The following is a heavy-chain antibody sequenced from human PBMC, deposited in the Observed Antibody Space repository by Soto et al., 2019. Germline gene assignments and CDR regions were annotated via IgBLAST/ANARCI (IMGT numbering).Heavy chain of an antibody. CDR1: GGSIGSYY. J-gene: IGHJ4*02. V-gene: IGHV4-59*08. D-gene: IGHD3-10*01. CDR2: IYYSGST. Sequence: SETLSLTCTVSGGSIGSYYWSWIRQPPGKGLKWIGYIYYSGSTNYNPSLKSRVTISVDMSKNQSSLKLNSMTAADTVVYYCARHNYSSGNTYFDYWGQGNLVTVSS. CDR3: ARHNYSSGNTYFDY.